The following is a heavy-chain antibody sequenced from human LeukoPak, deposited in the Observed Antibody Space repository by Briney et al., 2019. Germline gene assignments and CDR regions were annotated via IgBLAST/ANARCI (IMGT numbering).Heavy chain of an antibody. D-gene: IGHD3-10*01. J-gene: IGHJ4*02. CDR2: IYYSGST. Sequence: SETLSLTCTVSGDSISSYYWSWIRQPPGKGLEWIGYIYYSGSTNYNPSLKSRVTISVDTSKNRFSLKLSSVTAADTAVYYCARNVVPYGSGSSAIGYWGQGTLITVSS. CDR3: ARNVVPYGSGSSAIGY. CDR1: GDSISSYY. V-gene: IGHV4-59*01.